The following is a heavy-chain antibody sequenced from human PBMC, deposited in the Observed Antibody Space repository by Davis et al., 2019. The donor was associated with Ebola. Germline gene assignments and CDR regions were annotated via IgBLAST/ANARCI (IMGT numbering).Heavy chain of an antibody. CDR3: TTAGDIVVVPAAADY. CDR1: GFTFSNAW. D-gene: IGHD2-2*01. Sequence: GGSLRLSCAASGFTFSNAWMSWVRQAPGKGLEWVGRIKSKTDGGTTDYAAPVKGRFTISRDDSKNTLYLQMNGLKTEDTAVYYCTTAGDIVVVPAAADYWGQGTLVTVSS. V-gene: IGHV3-15*01. CDR2: IKSKTDGGTT. J-gene: IGHJ4*02.